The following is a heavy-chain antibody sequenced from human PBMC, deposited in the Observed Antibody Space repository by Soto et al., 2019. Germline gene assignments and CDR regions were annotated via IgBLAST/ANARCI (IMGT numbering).Heavy chain of an antibody. D-gene: IGHD2-15*01. Sequence: GASVKVSCKASGGSFSSDAFGWVRQPPGQGLEWMGGIIPTSGTANYAQRFQGRATITADESTSTAYMELSSLTSEDTAVYFCARGQGYCSGGICYYYNYGMDVWGQGTTVTVSS. V-gene: IGHV1-69*13. CDR3: ARGQGYCSGGICYYYNYGMDV. CDR2: IIPTSGTA. CDR1: GGSFSSDA. J-gene: IGHJ6*02.